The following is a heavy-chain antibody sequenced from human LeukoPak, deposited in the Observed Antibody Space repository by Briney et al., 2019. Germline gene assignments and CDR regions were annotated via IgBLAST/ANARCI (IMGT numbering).Heavy chain of an antibody. D-gene: IGHD5-18*01. CDR2: INTNTGNP. Sequence: ASVKVSCKASGYTFTSYAMNWVRPAPGQGLEWMGWINTNTGNPTYAQGFTGRFVFSLDTSVSTAYLQISSLKAEDTAVYYCARVELDTAMDYYYYGMDVWGQGTTVTVSS. J-gene: IGHJ6*02. V-gene: IGHV7-4-1*02. CDR3: ARVELDTAMDYYYYGMDV. CDR1: GYTFTSYA.